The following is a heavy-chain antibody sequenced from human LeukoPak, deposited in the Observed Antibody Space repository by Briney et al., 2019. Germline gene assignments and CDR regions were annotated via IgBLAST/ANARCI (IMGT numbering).Heavy chain of an antibody. CDR1: GFTFSNAW. D-gene: IGHD3-22*01. CDR2: IKSKTNGGTT. J-gene: IGHJ4*02. CDR3: TYYYDSSTYYHVDY. V-gene: IGHV3-15*01. Sequence: GGSLRLSCAASGFTFSNAWMCWVRQVPGKGLDWVGRIKSKTNGGTTDHAAPVKGRFTISRDDSKSTLYLQMNSLKTEDTAVYYCTYYYDSSTYYHVDYWGQGTLVTVSS.